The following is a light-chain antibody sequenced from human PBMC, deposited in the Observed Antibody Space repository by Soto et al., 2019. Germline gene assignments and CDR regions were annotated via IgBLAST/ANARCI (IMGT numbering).Light chain of an antibody. CDR1: QSLDNY. V-gene: IGKV3-11*01. CDR3: QQRGHWPS. CDR2: DAS. J-gene: IGKJ4*01. Sequence: EIVLTQSPATLSLSPGERATLSCRASQSLDNYLAWYQHKPGQPPRLLIYDASTRATDIPARFSGSGSGTDFTLTISSLEPEDFAVYYWQQRGHWPSFGGGTKVEIK.